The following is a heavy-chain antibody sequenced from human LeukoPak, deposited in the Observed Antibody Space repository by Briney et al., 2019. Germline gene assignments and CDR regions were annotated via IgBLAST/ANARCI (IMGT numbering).Heavy chain of an antibody. CDR2: ISSSNNYI. CDR3: ARGARGGAFDI. V-gene: IGHV3-21*01. CDR1: GFTFSNYN. Sequence: GGSLRLSCAASGFTFSNYNMNWVRQAPGKGLEWVSSISSSNNYIYYADSVKGRFTTSRDNAKNSLYLQMNSLRAEDTAVYYCARGARGGAFDIWGQGTMVTVSS. J-gene: IGHJ3*02. D-gene: IGHD3-10*01.